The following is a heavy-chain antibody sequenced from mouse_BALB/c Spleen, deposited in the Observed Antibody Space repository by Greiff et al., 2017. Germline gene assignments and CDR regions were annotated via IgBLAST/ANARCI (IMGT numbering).Heavy chain of an antibody. J-gene: IGHJ4*01. CDR3: ARGNYED. Sequence: EVNVVESGGGLVKPGGSLKLSCAASGFTFSSYAMSWVRQTPEKRLEWVASISSGGSTYYPDSVKGRFTISRDNARNILYLQMSSLRSEDTAMYYCARGNYEDWGQGTSVTVSS. CDR2: ISSGGST. D-gene: IGHD1-1*01. CDR1: GFTFSSYA. V-gene: IGHV5-6-5*01.